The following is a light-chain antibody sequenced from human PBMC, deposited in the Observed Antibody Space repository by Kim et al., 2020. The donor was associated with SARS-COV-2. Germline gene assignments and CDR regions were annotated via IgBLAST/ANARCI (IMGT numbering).Light chain of an antibody. V-gene: IGKV1-16*02. Sequence: SASVGGRVTITCRARQDSRKKLAWFQQPPGKPPKSLIYGASTLLNGVPSKFSGSGSGTEFTLNITGLQPDDFAIYFCQQYNDFPYTFGQGTKLEI. J-gene: IGKJ2*01. CDR2: GAS. CDR3: QQYNDFPYT. CDR1: QDSRKK.